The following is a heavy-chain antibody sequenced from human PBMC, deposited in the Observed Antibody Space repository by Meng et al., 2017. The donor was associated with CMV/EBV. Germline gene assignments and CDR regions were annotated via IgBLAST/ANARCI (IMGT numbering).Heavy chain of an antibody. J-gene: IGHJ4*02. CDR2: IYWNDDK. CDR3: AHSVKDFGVNHYFDY. Sequence: SGFSLSTSGVGVGWIRQPAGKALEWLALIYWNDDKRYSPSLKSRLTITKDTSKNQVVLTMTNMDPVDTATYYCAHSVKDFGVNHYFDYWGQGTLVTVSS. D-gene: IGHD3-3*01. CDR1: GFSLSTSGVG. V-gene: IGHV2-5*01.